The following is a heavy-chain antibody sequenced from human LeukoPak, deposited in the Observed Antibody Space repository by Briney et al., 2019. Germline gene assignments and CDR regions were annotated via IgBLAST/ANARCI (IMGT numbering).Heavy chain of an antibody. CDR1: GGSLSNSSYY. D-gene: IGHD6-13*01. V-gene: IGHV4-39*02. CDR3: ARDSVAAAATEGYWFDP. CDR2: IYYSGST. J-gene: IGHJ5*02. Sequence: TSVTLSLPCTVSGGSLSNSSYYGGSIRQPPGKGLVRIGKIYYSGSTYYNPSLKSRVTISVDTSKNQFSLKLSSVTAADTAVYYCARDSVAAAATEGYWFDPWGQGTLVTVSS.